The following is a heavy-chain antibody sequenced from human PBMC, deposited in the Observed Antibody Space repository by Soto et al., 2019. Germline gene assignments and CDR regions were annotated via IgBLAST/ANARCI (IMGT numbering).Heavy chain of an antibody. Sequence: VQLVESGGGLIQPGGSLRLSCAASGFTVSSYYMSWVRQAPGMGLEWDSVIYSGGSTYYADSVKGRFTISRDNSKNTLYLQMNSLIAEDTAVYYCARPIVGATWNYDEGMYGWGQGTTVTVCS. J-gene: IGHJ6*02. CDR2: IYSGGST. CDR1: GFTVSSYY. V-gene: IGHV3-53*01. CDR3: ARPIVGATWNYDEGMYG. D-gene: IGHD1-26*01.